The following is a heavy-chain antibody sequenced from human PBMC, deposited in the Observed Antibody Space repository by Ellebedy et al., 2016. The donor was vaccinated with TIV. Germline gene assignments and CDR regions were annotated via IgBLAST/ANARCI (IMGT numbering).Heavy chain of an antibody. CDR1: GFDFSDYY. Sequence: GGSLRLXXAASGFDFSDYYMNWIRQAPGKGLEWVAHISRGSRSIQYSDSVKGRFTISRDDANHLLFLQMDSLRADDTAVYYCATRESGHYWGQGTPVTVSS. CDR3: ATRESGHY. V-gene: IGHV3-11*03. D-gene: IGHD3-10*01. J-gene: IGHJ4*02. CDR2: ISRGSRSI.